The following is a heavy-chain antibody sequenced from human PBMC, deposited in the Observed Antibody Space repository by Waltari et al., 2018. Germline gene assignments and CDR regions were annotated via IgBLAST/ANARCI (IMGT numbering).Heavy chain of an antibody. Sequence: QVQLVQSGAEVKKPGSSVKVSCKASGGTFSSYAISWVRQAPGQGLEWMGRIIPILGIANYAQKFQGRVTITADKSTSTAYMELSSLRSEDTAVYYCAREDTGTTYYYYYGMDVWGQGTTVTVSS. CDR2: IIPILGIA. V-gene: IGHV1-69*04. D-gene: IGHD1-7*01. CDR1: GGTFSSYA. CDR3: AREDTGTTYYYYYGMDV. J-gene: IGHJ6*02.